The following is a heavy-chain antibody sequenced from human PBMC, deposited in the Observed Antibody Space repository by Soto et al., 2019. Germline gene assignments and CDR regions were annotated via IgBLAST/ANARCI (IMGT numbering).Heavy chain of an antibody. CDR3: ARAAVENGEFSY. CDR2: ISYDGSNK. V-gene: IGHV3-30-3*01. D-gene: IGHD4-17*01. Sequence: QVQLVESGGGVVQPGRSLRLSCAASGFTFSSYAMHWVRQAPGKGLEWVAVISYDGSNKYYADSVKGRFTISRDNSQNTLYLQMNSLRAEDTAVYYCARAAVENGEFSYWGQGTLVTVSS. J-gene: IGHJ4*02. CDR1: GFTFSSYA.